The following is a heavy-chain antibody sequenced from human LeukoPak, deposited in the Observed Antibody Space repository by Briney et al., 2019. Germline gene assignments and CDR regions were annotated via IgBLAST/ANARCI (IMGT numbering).Heavy chain of an antibody. Sequence: GGSLRLSCAASGFSFSNAWMNWIRQPPGKGPEWVGRIKSKTDDGPTEYAASVKGRFTISKDDSKNTLYLQMNSLKTEDTAVYYCTTEAYRWGQGTLVTVSS. CDR3: TTEAYR. V-gene: IGHV3-15*07. CDR2: IKSKTDDGPT. J-gene: IGHJ4*02. D-gene: IGHD4-11*01. CDR1: GFSFSNAW.